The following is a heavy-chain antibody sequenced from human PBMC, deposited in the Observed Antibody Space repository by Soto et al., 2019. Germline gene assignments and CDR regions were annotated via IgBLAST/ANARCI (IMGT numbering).Heavy chain of an antibody. D-gene: IGHD6-6*01. CDR3: AREKRSQGYSSSSSAFDY. CDR2: IYYSGST. Sequence: QVQLQESGPGLVKPSETLSLTCTVSGGSISSYYWSWIRQPPGKGLEWIGYIYYSGSTNYNPSLKSRVTISVDTSKNQFSLKLSSVTAADTAVYYCAREKRSQGYSSSSSAFDYWGQGTLVTVSS. CDR1: GGSISSYY. J-gene: IGHJ4*02. V-gene: IGHV4-59*01.